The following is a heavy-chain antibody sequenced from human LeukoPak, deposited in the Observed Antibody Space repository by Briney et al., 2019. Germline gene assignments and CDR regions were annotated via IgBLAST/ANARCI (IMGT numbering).Heavy chain of an antibody. D-gene: IGHD6-19*01. Sequence: GGSLRLSCAASGFIFSNYAVTWVRQAPGKALEWVSSITSSGDDTYYAASVRGRFNISRDNVRNTLFLHMDSLRADDTAVYYCARVDAVAVSTLLFSNYMDVWGKGTAVSVSS. V-gene: IGHV3-23*01. CDR3: ARVDAVAVSTLLFSNYMDV. CDR1: GFIFSNYA. CDR2: ITSSGDDT. J-gene: IGHJ6*03.